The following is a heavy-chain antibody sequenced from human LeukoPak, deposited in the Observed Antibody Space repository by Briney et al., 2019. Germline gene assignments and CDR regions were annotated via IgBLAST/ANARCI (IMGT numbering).Heavy chain of an antibody. D-gene: IGHD5-24*01. Sequence: SETLSLTCTVSGGSISSGSYYWSWIRQPAGKGLEWIGRIYTSGSTNYNPSLKSRVTISVDTFKNQFSLKLSSVTAADTAVYYCAREDRDGYNYGFDYWGQGTLVTVSS. CDR3: AREDRDGYNYGFDY. CDR2: IYTSGST. CDR1: GGSISSGSYY. V-gene: IGHV4-61*02. J-gene: IGHJ4*02.